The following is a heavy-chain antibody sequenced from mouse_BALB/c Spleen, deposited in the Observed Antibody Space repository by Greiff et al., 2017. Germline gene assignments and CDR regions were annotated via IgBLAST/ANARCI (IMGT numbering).Heavy chain of an antibody. CDR2: ISYSGST. Sequence: EVQLVESGPGLVKPSQSLSLTCTVTGYSITSDYAWNWIRQFPGNKLEWMGYISYSGSTSYNPSLKSRISITRDTSKNQFFLQFNSVTTEDTATYYCARDGNFYAMDYWGQGTSVTVSS. CDR1: GYSITSDYA. V-gene: IGHV3-2*02. D-gene: IGHD2-1*01. J-gene: IGHJ4*01. CDR3: ARDGNFYAMDY.